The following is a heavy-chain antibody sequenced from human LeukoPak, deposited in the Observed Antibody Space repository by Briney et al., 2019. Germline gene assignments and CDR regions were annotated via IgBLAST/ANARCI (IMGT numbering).Heavy chain of an antibody. CDR1: GGSISSYY. Sequence: SETLSLTCTVSGGSISSYYWSWIRQSPGKGLEWIGYIYYSGSTNYNPSLKSRVTISVDTSKNQFSLKLSSVTAADTAVYYCARGRNANCSGGSCYSRGSGYYYYYYMDVWGKGTTVTVSS. V-gene: IGHV4-59*12. D-gene: IGHD2-15*01. J-gene: IGHJ6*03. CDR3: ARGRNANCSGGSCYSRGSGYYYYYYMDV. CDR2: IYYSGST.